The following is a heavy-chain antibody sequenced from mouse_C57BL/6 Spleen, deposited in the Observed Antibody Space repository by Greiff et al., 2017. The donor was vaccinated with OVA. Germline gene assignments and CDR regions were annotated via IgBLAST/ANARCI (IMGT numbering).Heavy chain of an antibody. CDR2: IRSKSSNYAT. J-gene: IGHJ4*01. CDR1: GFTFNTYA. CDR3: VRDGITTVGDYAMDY. D-gene: IGHD1-1*01. V-gene: IGHV10-3*01. Sequence: EVQLVESGGGLVQPKGSLKLSCAASGFTFNTYAMHWVRQAPGKGLEWVARIRSKSSNYATYYADSVKDRFTISRDDSQSMLYLQMNNLKTEDTAMYYCVRDGITTVGDYAMDYWGQGTSVTVSS.